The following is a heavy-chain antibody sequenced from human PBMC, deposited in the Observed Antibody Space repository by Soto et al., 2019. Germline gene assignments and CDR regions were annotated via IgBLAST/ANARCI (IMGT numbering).Heavy chain of an antibody. CDR1: GFTFSSYA. V-gene: IGHV3-23*01. J-gene: IGHJ4*02. Sequence: AGSLRLSCAASGFTFSSYAVSWVRQAPGKGLEWGSAVSYSGGSTYYADSVKGRFTISRDNSKNTLYLQMNSLRAEDTAFYYCAKDGGYSGSPWYFDYWGQGTLVTVSS. CDR2: VSYSGGST. D-gene: IGHD1-26*01. CDR3: AKDGGYSGSPWYFDY.